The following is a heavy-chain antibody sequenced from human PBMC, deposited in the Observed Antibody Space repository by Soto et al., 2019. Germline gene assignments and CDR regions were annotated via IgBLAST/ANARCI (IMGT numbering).Heavy chain of an antibody. D-gene: IGHD3-9*01. Sequence: QVQLQESGPGLVKPSQTLSLTCSVSGASISSDQYLWNWIRQTPGKGLEWIGDMSSRGGTYYSPPVKGRANLSLDKSNNQFSLILSSVTAADTAIYFCARGSFREYDDATGYYNSFDPWGQGALVTVSS. CDR1: GASISSDQYL. CDR2: MSSRGGT. V-gene: IGHV4-30-4*01. CDR3: ARGSFREYDDATGYYNSFDP. J-gene: IGHJ5*02.